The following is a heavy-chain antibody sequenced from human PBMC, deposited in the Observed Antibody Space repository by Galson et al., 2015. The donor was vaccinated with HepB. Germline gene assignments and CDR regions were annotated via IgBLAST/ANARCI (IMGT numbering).Heavy chain of an antibody. CDR1: GYTLTELS. D-gene: IGHD2-2*03. V-gene: IGHV1-24*01. Sequence: SVKVSCKVSGYTLTELSMHWVRQAPGKGLEWMGGFDPEDGEIIYAQKFQGRVTMTEDTSTDTAYMELSSLRSEDTAVYYCATLGIVVVPVAQNDAFDLWGQGTVVTVSS. CDR3: ATLGIVVVPVAQNDAFDL. CDR2: FDPEDGEI. J-gene: IGHJ3*01.